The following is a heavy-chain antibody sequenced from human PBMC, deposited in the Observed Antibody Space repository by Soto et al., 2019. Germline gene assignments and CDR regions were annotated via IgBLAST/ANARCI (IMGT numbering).Heavy chain of an antibody. Sequence: QVQLVQSGAEVKKPGSSVKVSCKASGGTFSSYAISWVRQAPGQGLEWMGGIIPIFGTANYAQKFQGRVTITADESTSTAYMELSSLRSEDTAVYYCARAGFIAAAANQDYYYYGMDVWGQGTTVTVSS. J-gene: IGHJ6*02. CDR2: IIPIFGTA. D-gene: IGHD6-13*01. V-gene: IGHV1-69*01. CDR3: ARAGFIAAAANQDYYYYGMDV. CDR1: GGTFSSYA.